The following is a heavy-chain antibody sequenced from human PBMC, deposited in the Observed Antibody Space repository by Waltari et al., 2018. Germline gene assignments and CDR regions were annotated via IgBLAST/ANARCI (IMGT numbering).Heavy chain of an antibody. Sequence: QVQLMQTGAEVKKPGASVKVSCKTSGDTFTNYDINWVRLATGQGLEWMGWRSPDSGDTGYADKFQGRVTMTWNTSITTAHMELRGLNSDDTAVYYCARGKSWGLDALDVWGQGEVVTVSS. J-gene: IGHJ3*01. D-gene: IGHD3-16*01. CDR2: RSPDSGDT. CDR3: ARGKSWGLDALDV. V-gene: IGHV1-8*01. CDR1: GDTFTNYD.